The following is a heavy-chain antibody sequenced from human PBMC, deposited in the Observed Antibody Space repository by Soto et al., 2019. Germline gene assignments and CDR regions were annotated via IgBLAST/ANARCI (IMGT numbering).Heavy chain of an antibody. CDR3: ARGVIRHYCSGPTFPPPRFDP. CDR1: GDSISKAGYY. Sequence: SETLSLTCTVSGDSISKAGYYWTWIRQRPGKGLEWIGYIYYSGNTHYNPSLKNRLTLSVDTSKNHFSLKLSYVTAADTAVYYCARGVIRHYCSGPTFPPPRFDPWRPGTQVTVSS. CDR2: IYYSGNT. V-gene: IGHV4-31*03. D-gene: IGHD2-15*01. J-gene: IGHJ5*02.